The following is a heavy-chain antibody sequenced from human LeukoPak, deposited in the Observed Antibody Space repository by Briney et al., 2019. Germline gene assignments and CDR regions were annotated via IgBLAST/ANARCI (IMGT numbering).Heavy chain of an antibody. CDR3: AKDKELRSRSVFDY. CDR2: ISYDGSNK. J-gene: IGHJ4*02. Sequence: GRSLRLSCAASGFTFSSYGMHWVRQAPGKGLEWVAVISYDGSNKYYADSVKGRFSISRDNSKNTLYLQMNSLRAEDTAVYYCAKDKELRSRSVFDYWGQGTLVTVSS. D-gene: IGHD1-26*01. V-gene: IGHV3-30*18. CDR1: GFTFSSYG.